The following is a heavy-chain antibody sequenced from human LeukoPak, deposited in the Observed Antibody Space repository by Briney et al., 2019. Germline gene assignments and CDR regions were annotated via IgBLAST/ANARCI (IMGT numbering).Heavy chain of an antibody. Sequence: GGSLRLSCVASGFTFSSYWMSWVRQAPGKGLEWVANIKQDGSEKYYVDSVKGRFTISRDNAKNSLYLQMNSLRAEDTAVYYCARDLSGYYDSSGCFDYCGQGTLVTVSS. V-gene: IGHV3-7*04. J-gene: IGHJ4*02. CDR2: IKQDGSEK. CDR1: GFTFSSYW. D-gene: IGHD3-22*01. CDR3: ARDLSGYYDSSGCFDY.